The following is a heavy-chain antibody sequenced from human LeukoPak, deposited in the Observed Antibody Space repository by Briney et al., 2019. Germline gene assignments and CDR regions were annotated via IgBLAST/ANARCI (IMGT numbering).Heavy chain of an antibody. Sequence: ASVKVSCKASGYTFTDYYIHWVRQAPGPGLEWLGWMNPDSGGVHYSEKFQDRVTMTRDTSIGTAYMELSSLSSDDTAVYYCAREGYNMADVNWFDPWGQGTLVTVSS. J-gene: IGHJ5*02. CDR2: MNPDSGGV. CDR1: GYTFTDYY. V-gene: IGHV1-2*02. CDR3: AREGYNMADVNWFDP. D-gene: IGHD2-15*01.